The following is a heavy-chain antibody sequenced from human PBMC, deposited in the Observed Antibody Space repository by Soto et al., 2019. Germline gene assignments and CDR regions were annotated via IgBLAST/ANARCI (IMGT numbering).Heavy chain of an antibody. CDR1: GFTFSSYG. Sequence: QVQLVESGGGVVHPGRSLRLSCAASGFTFSSYGMHWVRQAPGKGLEWVAVISYDGSDKYYADSVKGRFTISRDNSKNTLYLQMNSLRTEDTAVYYCAKDARILSWYFDLWGRGTLVTVSS. CDR3: AKDARILSWYFDL. J-gene: IGHJ2*01. CDR2: ISYDGSDK. V-gene: IGHV3-30*18.